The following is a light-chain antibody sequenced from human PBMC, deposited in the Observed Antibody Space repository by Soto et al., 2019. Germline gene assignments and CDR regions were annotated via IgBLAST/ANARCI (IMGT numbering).Light chain of an antibody. Sequence: DIQMTQSPSTLSASVGDIVTITCRASRRISSWLAWYQQQPGKAPKLLVYDASTLQSGVPSRFSGNGSGTEFTLTISRLQPEDLATYFCQQYNGYPWTFGQGTRVGIK. CDR1: RRISSW. CDR2: DAS. CDR3: QQYNGYPWT. V-gene: IGKV1-5*01. J-gene: IGKJ1*01.